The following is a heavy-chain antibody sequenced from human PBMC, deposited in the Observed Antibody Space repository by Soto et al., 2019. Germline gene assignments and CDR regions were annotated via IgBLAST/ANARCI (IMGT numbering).Heavy chain of an antibody. J-gene: IGHJ6*02. CDR2: ISYDGSNK. CDR3: ARYRADDWLAYYYYCMDV. V-gene: IGHV3-30-3*01. CDR1: GFTFSSYA. Sequence: GGSLRLSCAASGFTFSSYAMHWVRQAPGKGLEWVAVISYDGSNKYYADSVKGRFTISRDNSKNTLYLQMNSLRAEDTAVYYCARYRADDWLAYYYYCMDVWGQGTSVTVSS. D-gene: IGHD3-9*01.